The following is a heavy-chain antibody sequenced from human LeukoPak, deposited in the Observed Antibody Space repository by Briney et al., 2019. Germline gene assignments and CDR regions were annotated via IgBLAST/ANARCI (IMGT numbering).Heavy chain of an antibody. CDR2: ISGSGGST. Sequence: GGSLRLSCAASGFTFSSYAMSWVRQAPGKGLEWVSAISGSGGSTYYADSVKGRFTISRDNSKNTLYLQMNSLRAEDTAVYYCAKWVAGYYDSSGESDYWGQGTLVTVSS. V-gene: IGHV3-23*01. J-gene: IGHJ4*02. CDR3: AKWVAGYYDSSGESDY. D-gene: IGHD3-22*01. CDR1: GFTFSSYA.